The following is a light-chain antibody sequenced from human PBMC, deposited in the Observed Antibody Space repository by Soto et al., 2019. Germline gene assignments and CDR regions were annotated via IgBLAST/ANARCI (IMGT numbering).Light chain of an antibody. CDR1: SSNIGSNT. J-gene: IGLJ2*01. Sequence: QSVLTQPPSVSGTPGQRVTISCSGSSSNIGSNTVNWYQQLPGTAPKVLIYTNNQRPSGVPDRFSGSKSGTSASLAISGLQSEDEADYDCAAWDDSLHGVVFGGGTKLTVL. CDR2: TNN. V-gene: IGLV1-44*01. CDR3: AAWDDSLHGVV.